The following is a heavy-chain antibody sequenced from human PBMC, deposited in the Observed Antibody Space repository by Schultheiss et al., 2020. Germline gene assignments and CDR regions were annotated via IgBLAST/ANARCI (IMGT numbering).Heavy chain of an antibody. V-gene: IGHV3-23*01. CDR1: GFTFSRYA. Sequence: GGSLRLSCAASGFTFSRYAMNWVRQAPGKGLEWVSVISDSGGSTYYADSVKGRFTISRDNSKNTLYLQMNSLRAEDTAVYYCAKARGSSWFYWGQGTLVTVSS. CDR3: AKARGSSWFY. J-gene: IGHJ4*02. D-gene: IGHD6-13*01. CDR2: ISDSGGST.